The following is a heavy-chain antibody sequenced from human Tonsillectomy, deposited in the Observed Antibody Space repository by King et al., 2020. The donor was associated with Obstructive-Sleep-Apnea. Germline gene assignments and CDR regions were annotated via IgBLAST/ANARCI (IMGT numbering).Heavy chain of an antibody. CDR3: ATVAVATATYYFDY. CDR1: GYTFTGYY. V-gene: IGHV1-2*02. Sequence: QLVQSGAEVKKPGASVKVSCKASGYTFTGYYIHGVRQAPGHGLEGMGWINPNSGGTNYAQKFQGRVTMTRDTSISTAYLELSRLGSDDAALYYCATVAVATATYYFDYWGQGTLVTVSS. CDR2: INPNSGGT. J-gene: IGHJ4*02.